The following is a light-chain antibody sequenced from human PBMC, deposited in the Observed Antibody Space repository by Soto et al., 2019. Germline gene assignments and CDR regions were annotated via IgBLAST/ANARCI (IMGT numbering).Light chain of an antibody. J-gene: IGLJ2*01. CDR3: NSFAGGGNPVL. CDR2: EVT. CDR1: SSDVGGYNY. Sequence: QSALTQPPSASGSLGQSVTISSTGTSSDVGGYNYVSWHQQHPGKAPKLMIYEVTKRPSGVPDRFSGSKSGNTASLTVSGLQAEDEADYYCNSFAGGGNPVLFGGGTKLTVL. V-gene: IGLV2-8*01.